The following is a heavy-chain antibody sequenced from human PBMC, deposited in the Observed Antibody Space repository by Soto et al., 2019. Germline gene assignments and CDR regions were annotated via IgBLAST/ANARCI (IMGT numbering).Heavy chain of an antibody. V-gene: IGHV3-23*01. CDR2: ISDSGISI. CDR3: TRWNGFADY. Sequence: EEQLLESGGGLIQPGGSLRLSCAASGFAFYNYAMAWVRQAPGKGLEWVSGISDSGISIYYTDSVKGRFTISRDNSKNTAYLLMDNLRVDDTGVYYCTRWNGFADYWGQGTLVTVSS. CDR1: GFAFYNYA. D-gene: IGHD1-1*01. J-gene: IGHJ4*02.